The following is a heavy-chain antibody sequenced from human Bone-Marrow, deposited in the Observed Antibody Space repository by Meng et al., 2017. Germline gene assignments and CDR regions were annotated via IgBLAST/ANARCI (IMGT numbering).Heavy chain of an antibody. CDR2: ISGSGGHI. CDR1: GFSLSDHY. V-gene: IGHV3-11*04. D-gene: IGHD3-22*01. J-gene: IGHJ3*02. Sequence: GESLKISCAASGFSLSDHYMNWIRQAPGKGLEWISYISGSGGHINHADSAKGRFTISRDNAKNSLYLEMTSLRAEDSAVYYCARPYYDSNDYYCAFDIWGQGTMVTVSS. CDR3: ARPYYDSNDYYCAFDI.